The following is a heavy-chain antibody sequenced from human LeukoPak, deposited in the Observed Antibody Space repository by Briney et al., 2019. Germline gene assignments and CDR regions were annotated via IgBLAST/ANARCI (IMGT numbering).Heavy chain of an antibody. CDR3: ARDKNYDYVWGSFNYFDY. CDR1: GFTFSSYE. D-gene: IGHD3-16*01. CDR2: ISSSSSYI. J-gene: IGHJ4*02. Sequence: GGSLRLSCAASGFTFSSYEMNWVRQAPGKGLEWVSSISSSSSYIYYADSVKGRFTISRDNAKNSLYLQMNSLRAEDTAVYYCARDKNYDYVWGSFNYFDYWGQGTLVTVSS. V-gene: IGHV3-21*01.